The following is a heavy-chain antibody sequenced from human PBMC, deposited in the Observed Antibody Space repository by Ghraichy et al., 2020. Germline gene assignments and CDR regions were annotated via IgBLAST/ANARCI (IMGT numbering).Heavy chain of an antibody. CDR2: IYYSGST. CDR1: GGSISSGGYY. J-gene: IGHJ4*02. D-gene: IGHD3-16*02. CDR3: ALFMITFGGVIVDY. V-gene: IGHV4-31*03. Sequence: QTLSLTCTVSGGSISSGGYYWSWIRQHPGKGLEWIGYIYYSGSTYYNPSLKSRVTISVDTSKNQFSLKLSSVTAADTAVYYCALFMITFGGVIVDYWGQGTLVTVSS.